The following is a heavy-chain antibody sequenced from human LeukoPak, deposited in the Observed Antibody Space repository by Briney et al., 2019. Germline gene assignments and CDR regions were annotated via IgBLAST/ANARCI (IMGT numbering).Heavy chain of an antibody. D-gene: IGHD3-10*01. CDR1: GFTFNIYP. J-gene: IGHJ6*02. CDR3: AKVPYSDYGSGRPPFMDV. V-gene: IGHV3-23*01. CDR2: LDYSGGST. Sequence: GVSLRLSCAASGFTFNIYPMMGLPHAPGKGLEGVSTLDYSGGSTYYADSVKGRFTISRDNSKNTLYMQMNSLRAEDTAIYYCAKVPYSDYGSGRPPFMDVWGQGTTVAVS.